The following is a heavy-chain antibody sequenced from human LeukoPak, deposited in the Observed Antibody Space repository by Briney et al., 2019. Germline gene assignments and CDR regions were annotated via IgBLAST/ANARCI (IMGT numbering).Heavy chain of an antibody. Sequence: SETLSLTCTVSGGSISSSSYYWGWIRQPPGKGLEWIGSIYYSGSTYYNPSLKSRVTISVDTSKNQFSLKLSSVTAVDTAVYYCARGGYSYGFAYYFDCWGQGTLVTVSS. J-gene: IGHJ4*02. CDR2: IYYSGST. V-gene: IGHV4-39*01. D-gene: IGHD5-18*01. CDR1: GGSISSSSYY. CDR3: ARGGYSYGFAYYFDC.